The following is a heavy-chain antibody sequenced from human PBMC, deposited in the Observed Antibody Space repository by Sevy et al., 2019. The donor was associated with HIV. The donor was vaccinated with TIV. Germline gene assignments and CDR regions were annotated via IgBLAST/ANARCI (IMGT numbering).Heavy chain of an antibody. J-gene: IGHJ4*02. CDR2: IHNTGST. CDR1: RGFVRSGNQY. CDR3: LVVVTHAEDYYED. D-gene: IGHD2-21*02. Sequence: SESLSLTCTVSRGFVRSGNQYWTWIRQPPGKGLDWIGYIHNTGSTNYNPSLKSRVTISRETSKNYFSPNLSSVTATDTAVYYCLVVVTHAEDYYEDWGQGTLVTVSS. V-gene: IGHV4-61*03.